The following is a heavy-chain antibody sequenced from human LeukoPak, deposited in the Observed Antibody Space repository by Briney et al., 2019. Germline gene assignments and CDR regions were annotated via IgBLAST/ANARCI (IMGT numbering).Heavy chain of an antibody. D-gene: IGHD2-15*01. CDR3: ARDTLLGYCSGGSCYSEDY. J-gene: IGHJ4*02. V-gene: IGHV1-18*01. CDR1: GYTFTSYG. CDR2: ISAYNGNT. Sequence: ASVKVSCKASGYTFTSYGISWVRQAPGQGLEWMGWISAYNGNTNYAQKLQGRVTTTTDTSTSTAYMELRSLGSDDTAVYYCARDTLLGYCSGGSCYSEDYWGQGTLVTVSS.